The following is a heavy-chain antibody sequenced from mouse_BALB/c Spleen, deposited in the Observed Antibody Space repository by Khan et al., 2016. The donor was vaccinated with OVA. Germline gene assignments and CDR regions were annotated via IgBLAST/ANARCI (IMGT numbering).Heavy chain of an antibody. CDR3: ARTARIKY. CDR2: ISYSGST. V-gene: IGHV3-2*02. J-gene: IGHJ2*01. D-gene: IGHD1-2*01. Sequence: EVELVESGPGLVKPSQSLSLTCTVTGYSITSGYGWNWIRQFPGNKLEWMGYISYSGSTNYNPSLKSRISITRDTSKNQFFLQLNSVTTEDTATYYCARTARIKYWGQGTTVTVSS. CDR1: GYSITSGYG.